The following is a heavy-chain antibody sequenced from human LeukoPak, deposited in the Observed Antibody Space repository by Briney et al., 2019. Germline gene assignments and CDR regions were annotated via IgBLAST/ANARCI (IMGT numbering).Heavy chain of an antibody. J-gene: IGHJ6*03. V-gene: IGHV1-69*05. CDR2: IIPMFGAA. CDR3: ATEGPNYYMDV. CDR1: GGTFSKFG. Sequence: SVKVSCKASGGTFSKFGISWVRQAPGEGLEWMGGIIPMFGAANYAQKFQGRVTITTDESTTSAHMELISLTSDDTAVYFCATEGPNYYMDVWGKGTTVTVSS.